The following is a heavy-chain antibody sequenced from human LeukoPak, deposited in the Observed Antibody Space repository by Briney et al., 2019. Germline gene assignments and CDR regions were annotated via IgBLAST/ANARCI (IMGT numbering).Heavy chain of an antibody. CDR1: GFTFDNYA. D-gene: IGHD4-17*01. V-gene: IGHV3-9*01. J-gene: IGHJ4*02. CDR2: INWNSAAI. Sequence: GGSLRLSCAASGFTFDNYAMHWVRQAPGEGLECVSYINWNSAAIGYADSVRGRFTISRDNAKNSLHPEMNSLRPEDTAFYYCVKETHGDPHFDYWGQGILVTVS. CDR3: VKETHGDPHFDY.